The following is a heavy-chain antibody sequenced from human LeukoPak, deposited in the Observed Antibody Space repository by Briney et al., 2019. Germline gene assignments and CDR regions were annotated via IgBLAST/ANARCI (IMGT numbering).Heavy chain of an antibody. J-gene: IGHJ3*02. D-gene: IGHD6-19*01. CDR2: ISYDGSNK. CDR1: GFTFDDYW. V-gene: IGHV3-30*03. CDR3: ARDPPVADDAFDI. Sequence: GGSLRLSCGASGFTFDDYWMSWVRQAPGKGLEWVAVISYDGSNKYYADSVKGRFTISRDNSKNTLYVQMNSLRAEDTAVYYCARDPPVADDAFDIWGQGTMVTVSS.